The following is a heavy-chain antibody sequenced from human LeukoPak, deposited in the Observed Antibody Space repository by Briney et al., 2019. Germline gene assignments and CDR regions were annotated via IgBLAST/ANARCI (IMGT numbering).Heavy chain of an antibody. CDR2: INHSGST. CDR3: ASSTPWIQLWYGRDY. D-gene: IGHD5-18*01. CDR1: GGSFSGYY. V-gene: IGHV4-34*01. Sequence: SETLSLTCAVYGGSFSGYYWSWIRQPPGKGLEWIGEINHSGSTNYNPSLKSRVTISVDTSKNQFSLKLSSVTAADTAVNYCASSTPWIQLWYGRDYWGQGTLVTVSS. J-gene: IGHJ4*02.